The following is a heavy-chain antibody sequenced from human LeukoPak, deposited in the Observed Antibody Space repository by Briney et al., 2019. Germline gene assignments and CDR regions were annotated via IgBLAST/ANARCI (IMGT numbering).Heavy chain of an antibody. J-gene: IGHJ4*02. V-gene: IGHV1-46*01. CDR1: GYTFTSYF. CDR2: INLSGGTT. Sequence: ASVKVSCKASGYTFTSYFIHWVRQAPGQGLEWMGIINLSGGTTTYTQNFRGRVTMTRDTSTGTVYMELSSLRSEDTAVYYCAREERPIAAAGRGAFDYWGQGTLATVSS. D-gene: IGHD6-13*01. CDR3: AREERPIAAAGRGAFDY.